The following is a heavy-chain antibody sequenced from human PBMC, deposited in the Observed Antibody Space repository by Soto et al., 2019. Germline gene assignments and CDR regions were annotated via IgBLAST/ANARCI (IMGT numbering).Heavy chain of an antibody. CDR1: GFTFSSYG. J-gene: IGHJ4*02. Sequence: QVQLVESGGGVVQPGRSLRVSCAASGFTFSSYGMHWVRQAPGKGLEWVALISYDGTNKYYADYVKGRFTISRDNFKNTVYLQMNSLRAEDTAVYYCTKAFVEGSIQLWMGYFDSWGQGTLVTVSS. CDR3: TKAFVEGSIQLWMGYFDS. V-gene: IGHV3-30*18. CDR2: ISYDGTNK. D-gene: IGHD5-18*01.